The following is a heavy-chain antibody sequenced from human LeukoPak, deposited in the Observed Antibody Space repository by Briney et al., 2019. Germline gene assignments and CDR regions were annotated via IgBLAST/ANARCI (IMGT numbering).Heavy chain of an antibody. CDR2: IYYSGST. V-gene: IGHV4-59*08. Sequence: SETLSLTCTVSGGSISSYYWSWIRQPPGKGLEWIGYIYYSGSTNYNPSLKSRVTISVNTSKNQFSLKLSSVTAADTAVYYCARQGERDAFDIWGQGTMVTVSS. CDR3: ARQGERDAFDI. D-gene: IGHD6-25*01. J-gene: IGHJ3*02. CDR1: GGSISSYY.